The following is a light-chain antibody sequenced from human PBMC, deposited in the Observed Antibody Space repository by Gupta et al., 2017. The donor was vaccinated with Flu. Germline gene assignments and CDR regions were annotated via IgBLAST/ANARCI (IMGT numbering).Light chain of an antibody. V-gene: IGLV2-14*01. CDR1: SSDIGNYNY. Sequence: QSALTHPASVSGSPGQLITISCTGTSSDIGNYNYVSWYQHHPGKVPKLMIYEVTSRLSGVSNRVSGSKSGNTASLTISGLQAEDEADYYCSSYTTSGLSVFGGGTKVTVI. CDR3: SSYTTSGLSV. CDR2: EVT. J-gene: IGLJ3*02.